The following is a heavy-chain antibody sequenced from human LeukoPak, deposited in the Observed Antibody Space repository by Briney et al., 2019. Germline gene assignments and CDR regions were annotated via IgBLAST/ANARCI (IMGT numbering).Heavy chain of an antibody. CDR1: GGSFSGYY. CDR2: INHSGST. CDR3: ARDRGGSYLAY. D-gene: IGHD3-16*01. V-gene: IGHV4-34*01. Sequence: PSETLSLTCAVYGGSFSGYYWSWIRQPPGKGLEWIGEINHSGSTNYNPSLKSRVTISVDTSKNQFSLKLSSVTAADTAVYYCARDRGGSYLAYWGQGTLVTVSS. J-gene: IGHJ4*02.